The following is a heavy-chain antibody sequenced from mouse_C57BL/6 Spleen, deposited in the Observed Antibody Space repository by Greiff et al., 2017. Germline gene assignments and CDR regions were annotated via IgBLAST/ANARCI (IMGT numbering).Heavy chain of an antibody. J-gene: IGHJ1*03. CDR1: GYTFTSYW. D-gene: IGHD1-1*01. CDR3: ARTGYGSSYWYFDV. CDR2: IDPSDSYT. V-gene: IGHV1-50*01. Sequence: QVHVKQPGAELVKPGASVKLSCKASGYTFTSYWMQWVKQRPGQGLEWIGEIDPSDSYTNYNQKFKGKATLTVDTSSSTAYMQLSSLTSEDSAVYYCARTGYGSSYWYFDVWGTGTTVTVSS.